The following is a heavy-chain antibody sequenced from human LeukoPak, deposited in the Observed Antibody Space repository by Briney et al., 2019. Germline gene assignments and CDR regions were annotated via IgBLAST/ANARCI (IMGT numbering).Heavy chain of an antibody. Sequence: ASVKVSCKASGYTFTGYYMHWVRQAPGQGLEWMGWINPNSGGTNYAQKFQGRVTMTRDTSISTAYMKLSRLRSDDTAVYYCARDLTVTTFSLRGYYYYYMDVRGKGTTVTISS. V-gene: IGHV1-2*02. D-gene: IGHD4-11*01. CDR2: INPNSGGT. CDR3: ARDLTVTTFSLRGYYYYYMDV. CDR1: GYTFTGYY. J-gene: IGHJ6*03.